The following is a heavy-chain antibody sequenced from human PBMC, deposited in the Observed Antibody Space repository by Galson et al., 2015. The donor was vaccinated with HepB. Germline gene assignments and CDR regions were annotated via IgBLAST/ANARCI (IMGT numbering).Heavy chain of an antibody. CDR2: ISSSNAAM. J-gene: IGHJ6*02. CDR1: TFIFNTYS. V-gene: IGHV3-48*04. D-gene: IGHD3-10*01. Sequence: SLRLSCAASTFIFNTYSINWVRQAPGKGLECISYISSSNAAMYYADSVKGRFTISRDNAKNSLYLQMNSLRAEDSAIYYCARYPGGSGSYLSKYYDMDVWGQGTTVTVSS. CDR3: ARYPGGSGSYLSKYYDMDV.